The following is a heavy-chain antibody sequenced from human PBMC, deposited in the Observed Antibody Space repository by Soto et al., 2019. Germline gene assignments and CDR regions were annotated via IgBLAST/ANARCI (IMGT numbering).Heavy chain of an antibody. D-gene: IGHD2-2*01. J-gene: IGHJ6*02. Sequence: PGGSLRLSCTASGFTFGDYAMSWFRQAPGKGLEWVGFIRSKAYGGTTEYAASVKGRFTISRDDSKSIAYLQMNSLKTEDTAVYYCTRDCSSTSCYESYYYYGMDVCGQGTTVTVSS. CDR2: IRSKAYGGTT. CDR1: GFTFGDYA. V-gene: IGHV3-49*03. CDR3: TRDCSSTSCYESYYYYGMDV.